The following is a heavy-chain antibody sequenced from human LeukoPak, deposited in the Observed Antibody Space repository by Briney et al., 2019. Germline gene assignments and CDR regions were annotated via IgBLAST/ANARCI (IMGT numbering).Heavy chain of an antibody. V-gene: IGHV3-9*01. CDR1: EFTFEDYA. CDR3: TRDATYYLRYGYFDY. Sequence: GGSLRLSCAASEFTFEDYAIHWVRQTPGKGLEWVSGISWNSGSIAYADSVKGRFTISRDNAKNSVYLQMNSLRAEDTAVYYCTRDATYYLRYGYFDYWGQGTLVTVSS. D-gene: IGHD2/OR15-2a*01. J-gene: IGHJ4*02. CDR2: ISWNSGSI.